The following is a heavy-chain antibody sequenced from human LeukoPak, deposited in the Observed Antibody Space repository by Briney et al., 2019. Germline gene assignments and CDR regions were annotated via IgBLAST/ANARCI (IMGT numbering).Heavy chain of an antibody. CDR3: ARDGVEKGHIVVVTGYYWYFDL. V-gene: IGHV4-38-2*02. D-gene: IGHD2-21*02. CDR2: IYYSGST. Sequence: PGGSLRLSCAASGFTVSSNYMSWVRQAPGKGLEWIGSIYYSGSTYYNPSLKSRVTISVDTSKNQFSLKLSSVTAADTAVYYCARDGVEKGHIVVVTGYYWYFDLWGRGTLVTVSS. J-gene: IGHJ2*01. CDR1: GFTVSSNY.